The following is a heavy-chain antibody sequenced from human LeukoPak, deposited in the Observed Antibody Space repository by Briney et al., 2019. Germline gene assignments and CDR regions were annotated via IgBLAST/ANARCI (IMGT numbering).Heavy chain of an antibody. J-gene: IGHJ5*02. CDR2: IYYSGST. Sequence: PSETLSLTCTVSGGSLSSYYWSWIRQPPGKGLEGIGYIYYSGSTNYNPSLKSRVTISVDTSKNQFSLKLSSVTAADTAVYYCARDLGYSYGSGSYYDNWFDPWGQGTLVTVSS. V-gene: IGHV4-59*01. D-gene: IGHD3-10*01. CDR1: GGSLSSYY. CDR3: ARDLGYSYGSGSYYDNWFDP.